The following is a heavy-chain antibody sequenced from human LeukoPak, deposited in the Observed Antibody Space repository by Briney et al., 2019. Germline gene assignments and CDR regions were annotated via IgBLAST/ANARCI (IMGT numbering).Heavy chain of an antibody. D-gene: IGHD2-2*01. J-gene: IGHJ5*02. V-gene: IGHV3-73*01. CDR3: ARWGRYCSSTSCPFDP. Sequence: PGGSLKLSRAASGFTFSGSAMHWVRQASGKGLEWVGRIRSKANSYATAYAASVRGRFTISRDDSKNTAYLQMNSLKTEDTAVYYCARWGRYCSSTSCPFDPWGQGTLVTVSS. CDR2: IRSKANSYAT. CDR1: GFTFSGSA.